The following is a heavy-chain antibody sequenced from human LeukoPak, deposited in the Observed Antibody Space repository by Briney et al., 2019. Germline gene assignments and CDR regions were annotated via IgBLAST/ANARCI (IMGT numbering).Heavy chain of an antibody. CDR3: ARTFYSSSWYANYYYYGMDV. J-gene: IGHJ6*02. CDR1: GFTFSSYA. CDR2: ISYDGSNK. V-gene: IGHV3-30-3*01. Sequence: PGGSLRLSCAASGFTFSSYAMHWVRQAPGKGLEWVAVISYDGSNKYYADSVKGRFTISRDNSKNTLYLQMNSLRAEDTAVYYCARTFYSSSWYANYYYYGMDVWGQGTTVTVSS. D-gene: IGHD6-13*01.